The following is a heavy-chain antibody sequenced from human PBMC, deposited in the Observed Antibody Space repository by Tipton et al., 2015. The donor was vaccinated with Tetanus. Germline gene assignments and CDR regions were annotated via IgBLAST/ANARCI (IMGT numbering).Heavy chain of an antibody. CDR2: IYYSGST. CDR1: GGSISSGGYY. D-gene: IGHD3-22*01. J-gene: IGHJ4*02. Sequence: LRLSCTVSGGSISSGGYYWSWIRQHPGKGLEWIGYIYYSGSTYYNPSLKSRVTISVDTSKNQFSLKLSSVTAADTAVYYCARQSSSQYYYDSSGARYFDYWGQGTLVTVSS. CDR3: ARQSSSQYYYDSSGARYFDY. V-gene: IGHV4-31*03.